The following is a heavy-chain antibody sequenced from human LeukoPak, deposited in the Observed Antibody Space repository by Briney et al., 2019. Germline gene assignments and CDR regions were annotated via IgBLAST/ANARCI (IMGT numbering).Heavy chain of an antibody. D-gene: IGHD3-16*01. J-gene: IGHJ4*02. CDR2: ISAYNGNT. CDR3: ARVRGGSYDISPPI. Sequence: ASVKVSCKASGYTFTSYGISWVRQAPGQGLEWMGWISAYNGNTNYAQKLQGRVTMTRDTSTSTVYMELSSLRSEDTAVYYCARVRGGSYDISPPIWGQGTLVTVSS. V-gene: IGHV1-18*01. CDR1: GYTFTSYG.